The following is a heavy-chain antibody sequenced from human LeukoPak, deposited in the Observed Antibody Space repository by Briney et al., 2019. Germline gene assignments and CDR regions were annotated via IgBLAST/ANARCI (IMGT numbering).Heavy chain of an antibody. CDR3: ASSYSGSHPIFDY. CDR1: GGSISSYS. Sequence: SETLSLTCTVSGGSISSYSWSWIRQPAGKGLEWIGRIYTSGSTNYNPSLKSRVTMSVDTSKNQFSLKLSSVTAADTAVYYCASSYSGSHPIFDYWGQGTLVTVPS. CDR2: IYTSGST. V-gene: IGHV4-4*07. J-gene: IGHJ4*02. D-gene: IGHD1-26*01.